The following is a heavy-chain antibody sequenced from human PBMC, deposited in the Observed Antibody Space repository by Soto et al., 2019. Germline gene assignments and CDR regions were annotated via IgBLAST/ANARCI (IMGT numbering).Heavy chain of an antibody. V-gene: IGHV3-30-3*01. CDR2: ISYDGSNK. Sequence: PGGSLRLSCAASGFTFSSYAMHWVRQAPGKGLEWVAVISYDGSNKYYADSVKGRFTISRDNSKNTLYLQMNSLRAEDTAVYYCARRNYYYYGMDVWGQGTTVTVS. CDR1: GFTFSSYA. J-gene: IGHJ6*02. CDR3: ARRNYYYYGMDV.